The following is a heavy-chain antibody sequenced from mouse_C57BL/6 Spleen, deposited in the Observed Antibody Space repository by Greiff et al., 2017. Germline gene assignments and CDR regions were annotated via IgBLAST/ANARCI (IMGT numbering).Heavy chain of an antibody. D-gene: IGHD1-1*01. J-gene: IGHJ3*01. CDR3: TRENFITGGQTY. CDR2: IDPETGGT. CDR1: GYTFTDYE. V-gene: IGHV1-15*01. Sequence: VQLVESGAELVRPGASVTLSCKASGYTFTDYEMHWVKQTPVHGLEWIGAIDPETGGTAYNQKFKGKAILTADKSSSTAYMELRSLTSEDSAVYYCTRENFITGGQTYWGQGTLVTVSA.